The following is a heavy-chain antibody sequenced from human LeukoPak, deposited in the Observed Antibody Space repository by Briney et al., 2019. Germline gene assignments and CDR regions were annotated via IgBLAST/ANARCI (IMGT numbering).Heavy chain of an antibody. CDR2: ISGDGVSP. J-gene: IGHJ4*02. V-gene: IGHV3-23*01. D-gene: IGHD4/OR15-4a*01. CDR3: ARDPGAFPYFFDS. Sequence: PGGSLRLSCSASGFTFNNYALTWVRQTPGKGLECVSAISGDGVSPYYADSVRGRFTISRDNSMNTLYLQMNSLRVEDTAVYFCARDPGAFPYFFDSWGQGTLVTVSS. CDR1: GFTFNNYA.